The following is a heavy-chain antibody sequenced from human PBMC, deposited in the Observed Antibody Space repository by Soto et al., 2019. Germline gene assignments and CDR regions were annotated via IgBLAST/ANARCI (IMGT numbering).Heavy chain of an antibody. CDR1: GFTFSSYS. CDR2: ISSSSSYI. J-gene: IGHJ2*01. CDR3: ARANTGYCSGGSCYQDWYFDL. D-gene: IGHD2-15*01. V-gene: IGHV3-21*01. Sequence: EVQLVESGGGLVKPGGSLRLSCAASGFTFSSYSMNWVRQAPGKGLEWVSSISSSSSYIYYADSVKGRFTISRDNAKNSLYQHMNSLRAEDTAVYYCARANTGYCSGGSCYQDWYFDLWGRGTLVTGSS.